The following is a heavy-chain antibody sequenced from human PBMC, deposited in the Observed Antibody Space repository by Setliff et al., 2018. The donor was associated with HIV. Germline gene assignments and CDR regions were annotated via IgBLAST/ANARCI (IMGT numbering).Heavy chain of an antibody. J-gene: IGHJ4*02. D-gene: IGHD2-2*01. CDR2: IYYSGAT. CDR1: GGSISSGNYY. Sequence: SETLSLTCTVSGGSISSGNYYWNWIRQHPGKGLEWIGYIYYSGATYYNPSLKSRVTLSIDTSKSQFSLNLSSVTAADTAVYYCAGFDHASIDYWGQGTLVTVS. V-gene: IGHV4-31*03. CDR3: AGFDHASIDY.